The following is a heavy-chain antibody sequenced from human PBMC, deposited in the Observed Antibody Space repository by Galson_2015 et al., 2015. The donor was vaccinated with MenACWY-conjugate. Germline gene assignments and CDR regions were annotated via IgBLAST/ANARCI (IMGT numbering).Heavy chain of an antibody. CDR2: ISYDGSNK. Sequence: SLRLSCAASGFTFSSYGTHWVRQAPGKGLEWVAVISYDGSNKYYADSVKGRFTISRDNSKNTLYLQMNSLRAEDTAVYYCAKARRGRVVVTATTDYWGQGTLVTVSS. V-gene: IGHV3-30*18. J-gene: IGHJ4*02. CDR3: AKARRGRVVVTATTDY. CDR1: GFTFSSYG. D-gene: IGHD2-21*02.